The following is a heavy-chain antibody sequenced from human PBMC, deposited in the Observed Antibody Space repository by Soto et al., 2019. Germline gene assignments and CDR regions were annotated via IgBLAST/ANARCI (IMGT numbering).Heavy chain of an antibody. J-gene: IGHJ4*02. D-gene: IGHD2-15*01. V-gene: IGHV1-69*02. CDR3: ARTDCSGGSCLFDY. CDR2: IIPILGIA. Sequence: QVQLVQSGAEVKKPGSSVKVSCKASGGTFSSYTISWVRQAPGQGLEWMGRIIPILGIANYAQKFQGRVTITADISTSTAYMELSSLRSEDTAVYYCARTDCSGGSCLFDYWGQGTLVTVSS. CDR1: GGTFSSYT.